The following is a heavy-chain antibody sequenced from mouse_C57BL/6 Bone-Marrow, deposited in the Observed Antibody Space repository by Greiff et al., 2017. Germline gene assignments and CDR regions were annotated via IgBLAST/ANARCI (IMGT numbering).Heavy chain of an antibody. CDR3: ARPYYYGSSYWYFDV. D-gene: IGHD1-1*01. Sequence: VQLKESGAELVKPGASVKISCKASGYAFSSYWMNWVKQRPGKGLEWIGQIYPGDGDTNYNGKFKGKATLTAAKSSSTAYMQLSSLTAEDSAVYFCARPYYYGSSYWYFDVWGTGTTVTVSS. CDR1: GYAFSSYW. V-gene: IGHV1-80*01. CDR2: IYPGDGDT. J-gene: IGHJ1*03.